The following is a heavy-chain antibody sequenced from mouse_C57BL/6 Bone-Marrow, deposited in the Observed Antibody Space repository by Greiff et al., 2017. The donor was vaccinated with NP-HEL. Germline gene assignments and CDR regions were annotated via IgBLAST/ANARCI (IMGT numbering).Heavy chain of an antibody. CDR2: INPNNGGT. CDR3: ARSRAYYSNSVPFAY. Sequence: VQLQQSGPELVKPGASVKISCKASGYTFTDYYMNWVKQSHGKSLEWIGDINPNNGGTSYNQKFKGKATLTVDKPSSTAYMELRSLTSEDSAVYYCARSRAYYSNSVPFAYWGQGTLVTVSA. J-gene: IGHJ3*01. V-gene: IGHV1-26*01. CDR1: GYTFTDYY. D-gene: IGHD2-5*01.